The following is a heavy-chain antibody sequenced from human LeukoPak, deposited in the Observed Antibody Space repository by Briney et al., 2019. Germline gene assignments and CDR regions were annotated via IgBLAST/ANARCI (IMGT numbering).Heavy chain of an antibody. CDR3: GCGGRPVDY. V-gene: IGHV3-7*01. CDR2: IKQDGSEK. J-gene: IGHJ4*02. CDR1: GFTFSSYW. Sequence: GGSLRLSCAASGFTFSSYWMSWVRQAPGKGLEWVANIKQDGSEKYYVDFVKGRFTISRDNAKNSLYLQMNSLRAEDTAVYYCGCGGRPVDYWGQGTLVTVSS. D-gene: IGHD3-16*01.